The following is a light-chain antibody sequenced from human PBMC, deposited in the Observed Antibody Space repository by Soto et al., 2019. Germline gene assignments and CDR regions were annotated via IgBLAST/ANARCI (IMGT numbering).Light chain of an antibody. CDR3: PHYDVWPLT. V-gene: IGKV3-15*01. Sequence: EIVLTQSPATLSVSPGGGATLSCRASQSVSSHLAWYQQKPGQGPRLLIYDASTRATGIPARFSGSGSGTEFTLTISSLQSEDFGVYYCPHYDVWPLTFGQGTKVDIK. CDR2: DAS. CDR1: QSVSSH. J-gene: IGKJ1*01.